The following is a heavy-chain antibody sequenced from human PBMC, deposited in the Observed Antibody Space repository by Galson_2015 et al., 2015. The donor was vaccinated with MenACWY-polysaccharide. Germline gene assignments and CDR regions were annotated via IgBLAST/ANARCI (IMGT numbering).Heavy chain of an antibody. CDR1: GFSLTTTGVG. D-gene: IGHD1-26*01. Sequence: PALVNPTQTLTLPCTFSGFSLTTTGVGVGWIRQPPGKALEWLALIYWDDDKLYSPSLKSRLTITKDTSKNQVVLTMTNMDPVDIATYYCAHRRSGSYFPYWGQGTLVTVSS. V-gene: IGHV2-5*02. CDR2: IYWDDDK. CDR3: AHRRSGSYFPY. J-gene: IGHJ4*02.